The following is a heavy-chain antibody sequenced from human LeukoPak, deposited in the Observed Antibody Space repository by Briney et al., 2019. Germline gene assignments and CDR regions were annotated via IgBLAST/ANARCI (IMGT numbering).Heavy chain of an antibody. CDR1: GFMFSTYA. V-gene: IGHV3-23*01. CDR2: ISGSGTTT. D-gene: IGHD3-16*02. J-gene: IGHJ4*02. Sequence: GGSLRLSCAASGFMFSTYAMNWVRQAPGKGLEWVSAISGSGTTTYYADSVKGRFTISRGNPKNTLYLQINSLRAEDTALYYCAKDYYYDYVWGSYRFPDYWGQGTLVTVSS. CDR3: AKDYYYDYVWGSYRFPDY.